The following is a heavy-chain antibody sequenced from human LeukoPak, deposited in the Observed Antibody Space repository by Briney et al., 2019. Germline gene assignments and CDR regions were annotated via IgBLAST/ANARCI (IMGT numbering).Heavy chain of an antibody. CDR1: GGTFSSYA. Sequence: SVKVSCKASGGTFSSYAISWVRQAPGQGLEWMGGIIPIFGTANYAQKFQGRVAITADESTSTAYMELSSLRSEDTAVYYCAKPYYGSGAFDYWGQGTLVTVSS. CDR3: AKPYYGSGAFDY. J-gene: IGHJ4*02. CDR2: IIPIFGTA. D-gene: IGHD3-10*01. V-gene: IGHV1-69*13.